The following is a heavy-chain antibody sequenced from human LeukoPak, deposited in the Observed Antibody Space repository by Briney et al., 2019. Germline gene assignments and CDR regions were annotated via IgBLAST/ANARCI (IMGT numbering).Heavy chain of an antibody. Sequence: SETLSLTCTVSGDSISSTSYYWDWIRQPPGKGLEWIGSIYNSGTTYYNPSLKSRVTISVDTSKNQFSLKVGSVTAADTAVHYCASRVYGLGSFNYWGQGTLVTVSS. V-gene: IGHV4-39*01. CDR3: ASRVYGLGSFNY. CDR1: GDSISSTSYY. J-gene: IGHJ4*01. CDR2: IYNSGTT. D-gene: IGHD3-10*01.